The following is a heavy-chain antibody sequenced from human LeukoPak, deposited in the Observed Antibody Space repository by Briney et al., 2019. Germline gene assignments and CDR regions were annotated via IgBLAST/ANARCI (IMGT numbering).Heavy chain of an antibody. D-gene: IGHD6-19*01. CDR2: IGGSGVST. J-gene: IGHJ4*02. CDR3: ARGSTYSSGWYTGFDY. CDR1: GFTFSIYG. V-gene: IGHV3-23*01. Sequence: GGSLRLSCAASGFTFSIYGMTWVRQAPGKGLEWVSAIGGSGVSTYYADSVKGRFTISRDNSRNTLYLQMNSLRAEDTAVYYCARGSTYSSGWYTGFDYWGQGTLVTVSS.